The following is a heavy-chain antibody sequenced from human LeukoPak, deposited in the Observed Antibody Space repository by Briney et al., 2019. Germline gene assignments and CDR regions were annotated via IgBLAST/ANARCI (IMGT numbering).Heavy chain of an antibody. D-gene: IGHD4-17*01. Sequence: PGGSLRLSCAASGFTFSSYAMHWVRQAPGKGLEWVAVISYDGSNKYYADSVRGRFTISRDNSKNTVYLQMNSLRAEDTAVYYCATSIWATLTIDYWGQGTLVTVSS. CDR2: ISYDGSNK. J-gene: IGHJ4*02. CDR3: ATSIWATLTIDY. V-gene: IGHV3-30*04. CDR1: GFTFSSYA.